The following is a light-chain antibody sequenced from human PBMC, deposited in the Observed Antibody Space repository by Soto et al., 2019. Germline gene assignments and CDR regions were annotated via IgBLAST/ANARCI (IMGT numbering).Light chain of an antibody. J-gene: IGLJ2*01. V-gene: IGLV7-46*01. CDR3: LLSVGGGGA. CDR1: TGAVTSGHY. Sequence: QAVVTQEPSLTVSPGGTVTLTCGSTTGAVTSGHYPHWFQQKSGQAPRTLIYDTSNKHSWTPARFSGSLLGGKAALTLSGAQPEDEAAYYCLLSVGGGGAFGGGTKLTVL. CDR2: DTS.